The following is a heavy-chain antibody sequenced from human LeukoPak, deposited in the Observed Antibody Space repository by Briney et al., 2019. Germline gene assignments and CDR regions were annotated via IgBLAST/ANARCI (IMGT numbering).Heavy chain of an antibody. CDR2: INHSGST. V-gene: IGHV4-34*01. J-gene: IGHJ4*02. D-gene: IGHD2-15*01. CDR1: GGSISSYY. Sequence: SETLSLTCTVSGGSISSYYWSWIRQPPGKGLEWIGEINHSGSTNYNPSLKSRVTISVDTSKNQFSLKLSSVTAADTAVYYCAGVGYCSGGSCYHHLDYWGQGTLVTVSS. CDR3: AGVGYCSGGSCYHHLDY.